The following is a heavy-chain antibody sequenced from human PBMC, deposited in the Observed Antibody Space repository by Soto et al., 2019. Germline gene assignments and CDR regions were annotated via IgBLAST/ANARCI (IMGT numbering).Heavy chain of an antibody. CDR3: TSFYEDYYGMDV. J-gene: IGHJ6*02. CDR1: GFTFSGSA. Sequence: GGSLRLSCAASGFTFSGSAMHWVRQASGKGLEWVGRIRSKANSYATAYAASVKCRFTISRDDSKNTAYLQMNSLKTEDTAVYYCTSFYEDYYGMDVWGQGTTVTVSS. CDR2: IRSKANSYAT. D-gene: IGHD3-22*01. V-gene: IGHV3-73*01.